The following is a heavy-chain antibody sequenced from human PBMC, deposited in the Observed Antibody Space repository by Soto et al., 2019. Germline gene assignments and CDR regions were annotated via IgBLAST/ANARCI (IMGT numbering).Heavy chain of an antibody. CDR1: GFSLGTYT. Sequence: GSVTLSCAVTGFSLGTYTVTSVREAPGMGLEWVSGPSDSVGTTHDAYPVKGRSTTTRNKTRNTLYLQMNKLRAEDTAVYYCAKHLIGERLQPHFDLWGQGTQVTVSS. V-gene: IGHV3-23*01. CDR2: PSDSVGTT. J-gene: IGHJ4*02. D-gene: IGHD3-9*01. CDR3: AKHLIGERLQPHFDL.